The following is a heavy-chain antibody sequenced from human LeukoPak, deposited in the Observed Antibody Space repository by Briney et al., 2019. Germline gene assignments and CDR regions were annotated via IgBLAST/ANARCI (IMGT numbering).Heavy chain of an antibody. D-gene: IGHD6-13*01. Sequence: GGSLRLSCAASGFTFSSYAMSWVRQAPGKGLEWVSAISGSGGSTYYADSVKGRFTISRDNSKNTLYLQMNSLRAEDTAVYYFAKFYSRASYFDYWGQGTLVTVSS. CDR3: AKFYSRASYFDY. J-gene: IGHJ4*02. CDR1: GFTFSSYA. V-gene: IGHV3-23*01. CDR2: ISGSGGST.